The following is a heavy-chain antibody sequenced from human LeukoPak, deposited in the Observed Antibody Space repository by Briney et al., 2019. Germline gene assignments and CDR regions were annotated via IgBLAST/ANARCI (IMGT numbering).Heavy chain of an antibody. CDR2: ISRSGGST. CDR3: AKPSERCSSTSCQNWFDP. V-gene: IGHV3-23*01. Sequence: PGGSLRLSCAASGLTFSSYGMSGVRQPPGKGLEGVSGISRSGGSTYYAVSVKGRFTISRDNSKNTLYLQMNSLRAEDTAVYYCAKPSERCSSTSCQNWFDPWGQGTLVTVSS. D-gene: IGHD2-2*01. CDR1: GLTFSSYG. J-gene: IGHJ5*02.